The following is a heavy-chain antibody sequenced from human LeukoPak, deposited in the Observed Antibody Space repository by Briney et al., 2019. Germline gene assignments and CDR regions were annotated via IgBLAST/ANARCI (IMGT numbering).Heavy chain of an antibody. Sequence: GGSLRLSCAASGFTFSSYWMHWVRQAPGKGLVWVSRINTDGSSTSYADSVKGRFTISRDNAKNTLYLQMNSLRAEDTAVYYCARDPRAPPSGSYYHAFDIWAKGQWSPSLQ. CDR2: INTDGSST. CDR3: ARDPRAPPSGSYYHAFDI. J-gene: IGHJ3*02. V-gene: IGHV3-74*01. CDR1: GFTFSSYW. D-gene: IGHD1-26*01.